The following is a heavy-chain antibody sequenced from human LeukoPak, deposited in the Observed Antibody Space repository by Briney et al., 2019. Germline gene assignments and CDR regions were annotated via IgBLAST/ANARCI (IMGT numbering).Heavy chain of an antibody. Sequence: PSETLSLTCTVSGSSITSTYYWAWFRQPPGKGLEWIATVFQLQTVRTFNNPSLESRVTMSLDTSQNQFSLNLTSVTAADTALYFCARVLNVPKLIDSWGQGTLVTVSS. D-gene: IGHD3-10*02. CDR1: GSSITSTYY. CDR2: VFQLQTVRT. V-gene: IGHV4-38-2*02. J-gene: IGHJ4*02. CDR3: ARVLNVPKLIDS.